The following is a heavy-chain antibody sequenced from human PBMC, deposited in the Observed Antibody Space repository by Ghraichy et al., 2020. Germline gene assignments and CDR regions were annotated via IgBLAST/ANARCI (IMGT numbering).Heavy chain of an antibody. J-gene: IGHJ6*03. Sequence: GESLNISCKGSGYSFTSYWIGWVRQMPGKGLEWMGIIYPGDSDTRYSPSFQGQVTISADKSISTAYLQWSSLKASDTAMYYCARLPYYDILTGYYYYYYYMDVWGKGTTVTVSS. CDR1: GYSFTSYW. D-gene: IGHD3-9*01. CDR3: ARLPYYDILTGYYYYYYYMDV. CDR2: IYPGDSDT. V-gene: IGHV5-51*01.